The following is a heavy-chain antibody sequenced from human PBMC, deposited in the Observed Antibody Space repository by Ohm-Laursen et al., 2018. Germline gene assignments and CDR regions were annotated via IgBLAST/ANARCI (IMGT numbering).Heavy chain of an antibody. D-gene: IGHD3-22*01. V-gene: IGHV1-2*02. CDR3: AREYRGDYYDSSGYYYWFDP. Sequence: ASVKVSCKASGYTFTGYYMHWVRQAPGQGLEWMGWINPNSGGTNYAQKFQGRVTMTRDTSISTAYMELSRLRSDDTAVYYCAREYRGDYYDSSGYYYWFDPWGQGTLVTVSS. J-gene: IGHJ5*02. CDR1: GYTFTGYY. CDR2: INPNSGGT.